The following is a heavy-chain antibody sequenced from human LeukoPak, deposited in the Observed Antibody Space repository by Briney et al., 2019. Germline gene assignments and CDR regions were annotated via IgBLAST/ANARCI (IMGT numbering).Heavy chain of an antibody. J-gene: IGHJ4*02. CDR2: ISCCGSTI. V-gene: IGHV3-11*01. CDR3: ARGTFGCSGGSCYSKAYDY. D-gene: IGHD2-15*01. Sequence: AGGSLRLSCAASGFTFSDHYMSWIRQAPGKWLGWDSSISCCGSTIYYADTVKGRFTISRDNAKNSLYLQMNSLRAEDTAVYYCARGTFGCSGGSCYSKAYDYWGQGTLVTVSS. CDR1: GFTFSDHY.